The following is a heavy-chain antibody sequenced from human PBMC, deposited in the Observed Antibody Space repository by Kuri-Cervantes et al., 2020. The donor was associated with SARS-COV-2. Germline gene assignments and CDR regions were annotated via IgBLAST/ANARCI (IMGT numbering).Heavy chain of an antibody. CDR2: IYTSGST. CDR3: GKVSWLQLWHRYSDS. CDR1: GGSISSYY. V-gene: IGHV4-4*07. Sequence: GSLRLSCTVSGGSISSYYWGWIRQPAGKGLEWIGRIYTSGSTNYNPSLKSRVTISLDTSNNQVSLRLTSATAADTAVYYCGKVSWLQLWHRYSDSWGQGTLVTVSS. J-gene: IGHJ4*02. D-gene: IGHD5-24*01.